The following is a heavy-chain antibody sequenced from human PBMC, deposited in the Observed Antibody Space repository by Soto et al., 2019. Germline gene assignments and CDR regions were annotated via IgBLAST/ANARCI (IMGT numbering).Heavy chain of an antibody. V-gene: IGHV3-23*01. CDR3: ARGDTPMITGMDSFDI. Sequence: PGGSLRLSCAASGFNFRGEAMTWVRQAPGKGLEWISALTPGGETTYYINSVKGRFTISRDNAKDTLFLQMNSLTDADTAVYFCARGDTPMITGMDSFDIWGQGTMVTVSS. J-gene: IGHJ3*02. CDR2: LTPGGETT. CDR1: GFNFRGEA. D-gene: IGHD5-18*01.